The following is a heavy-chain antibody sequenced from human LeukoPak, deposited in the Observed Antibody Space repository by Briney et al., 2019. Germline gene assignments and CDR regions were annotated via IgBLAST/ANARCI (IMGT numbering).Heavy chain of an antibody. V-gene: IGHV4-34*01. CDR2: INHSGST. Sequence: SETLSLTCAVYGGSFSSYYWSWIRQPPGKGLEWIGEINHSGSTNYNPSLKSRVTISVDTSKNQFSLKLSSVTAADTAVYYCARGSIAAHAFDIWGQGTIVTVSS. J-gene: IGHJ3*02. CDR3: ARGSIAAHAFDI. D-gene: IGHD6-6*01. CDR1: GGSFSSYY.